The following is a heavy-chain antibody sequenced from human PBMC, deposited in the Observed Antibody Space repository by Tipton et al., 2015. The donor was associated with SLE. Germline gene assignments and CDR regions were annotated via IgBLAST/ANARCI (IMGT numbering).Heavy chain of an antibody. CDR2: INYSGTT. CDR1: GGSISSYS. CDR3: TRHDYFASGRVY. V-gene: IGHV4-39*07. D-gene: IGHD3-10*01. Sequence: LRLSCTVSGGSISSYSWGWIRQPPGKGLEWIGSINYSGTTSYNPSLKRRVTISVDTSKNQFSLKLSSVTAADTAVYYCTRHDYFASGRVYWGQGTLVTVSS. J-gene: IGHJ4*02.